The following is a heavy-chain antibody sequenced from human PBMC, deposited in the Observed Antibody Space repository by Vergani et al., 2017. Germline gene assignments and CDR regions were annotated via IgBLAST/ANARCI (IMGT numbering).Heavy chain of an antibody. Sequence: QVQLQESGPGLVKPSETLSLTCAVSGYSISSGYYWGWIWQPPGKGQEWIGSIYHSGSTYYNPSLKSRVTISVDTSKNQFSLKLSSVTAADTAVYYCARHQYQWLVLNGFDYWGQGTLVTVSS. CDR1: GYSISSGYY. CDR3: ARHQYQWLVLNGFDY. J-gene: IGHJ4*02. D-gene: IGHD6-19*01. V-gene: IGHV4-38-2*01. CDR2: IYHSGST.